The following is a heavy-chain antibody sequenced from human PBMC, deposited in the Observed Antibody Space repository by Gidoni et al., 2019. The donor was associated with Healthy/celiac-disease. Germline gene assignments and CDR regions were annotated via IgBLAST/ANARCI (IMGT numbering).Heavy chain of an antibody. D-gene: IGHD7-27*01. CDR3: AKTLNWDGVGDFDY. CDR2: ISWNSGSI. V-gene: IGHV3-9*01. CDR1: GFTFDDYA. Sequence: EVQLVASGVGLVQPGRSLRLSCSASGFTFDDYAMHWVRQAPGKGLEWVSGISWNSGSIGYADSVKGRFTISRDNAKNSLYLQMNSMRAEDTALYYCAKTLNWDGVGDFDYWGQGTLVTVSS. J-gene: IGHJ4*02.